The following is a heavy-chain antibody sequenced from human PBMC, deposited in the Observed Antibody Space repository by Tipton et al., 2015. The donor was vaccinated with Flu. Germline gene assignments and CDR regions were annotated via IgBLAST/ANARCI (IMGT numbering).Heavy chain of an antibody. CDR3: ARLPRYSSGWGRYFDL. CDR2: IRPSGST. V-gene: IGHV4-39*07. CDR1: GGSISTINYY. J-gene: IGHJ2*01. D-gene: IGHD6-19*01. Sequence: TLSLTCTVSGGSISTINYYWGWIRQPPGKGLEWIGEIRPSGSTNYSPSLKSRVTMSEDTSKNQFSLRLNSVTAADTAVYYCARLPRYSSGWGRYFDLWGRGTLVTVSS.